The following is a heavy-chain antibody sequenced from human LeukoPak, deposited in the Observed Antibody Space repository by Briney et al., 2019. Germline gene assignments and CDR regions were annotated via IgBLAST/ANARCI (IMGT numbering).Heavy chain of an antibody. Sequence: GASVTVSCKASGFTFTAFYMHWVRQAPGQGLEWMAWISLNSGGTNYAQKFQGRVTMTRDTSINTAYMELSNLRSDDTAVYYCVTSTGYFNTWGAFDIWGQGTMVTVSS. V-gene: IGHV1-2*02. CDR3: VTSTGYFNTWGAFDI. CDR2: ISLNSGGT. J-gene: IGHJ3*02. D-gene: IGHD2-15*01. CDR1: GFTFTAFY.